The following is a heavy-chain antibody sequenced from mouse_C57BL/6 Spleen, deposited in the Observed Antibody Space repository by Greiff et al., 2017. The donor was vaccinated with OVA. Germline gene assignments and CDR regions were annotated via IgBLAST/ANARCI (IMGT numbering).Heavy chain of an antibody. J-gene: IGHJ4*01. V-gene: IGHV1-55*01. CDR2: IYPGSGST. CDR3: ARRYGYDEGYAMDY. D-gene: IGHD2-2*01. Sequence: VQLQQSGAELVKPGASVKMSCKASGYTFTSYWITWVKQRPGQGLEWIGDIYPGSGSTNYNEKFKSKATLTVDTSSSTAYMQLSSLTSEDSAVYYCARRYGYDEGYAMDYWGQGTSVTVSS. CDR1: GYTFTSYW.